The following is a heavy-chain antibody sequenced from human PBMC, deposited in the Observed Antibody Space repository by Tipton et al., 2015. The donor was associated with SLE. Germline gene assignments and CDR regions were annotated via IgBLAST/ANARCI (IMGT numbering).Heavy chain of an antibody. D-gene: IGHD5-12*01. J-gene: IGHJ4*02. CDR1: GVTFSSYA. Sequence: SLRLSCAASGVTFSSYAMRWVRQAPGKGLEWVSVIYAGGSTYYADSVKGRFTISRDSSKNTLYLQMTSLRAEDTAVYYCAKDLVATFDYWGQGTLVTVSS. V-gene: IGHV3-66*02. CDR2: IYAGGST. CDR3: AKDLVATFDY.